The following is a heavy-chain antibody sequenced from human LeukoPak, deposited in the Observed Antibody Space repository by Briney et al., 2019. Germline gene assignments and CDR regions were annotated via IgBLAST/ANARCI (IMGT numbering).Heavy chain of an antibody. V-gene: IGHV1-18*01. CDR2: ISGYNGNT. CDR1: GYTFTSYG. D-gene: IGHD6-13*01. J-gene: IGHJ6*02. Sequence: ASVKVSCKASGYTFTSYGISWVRQAPGQGLEWMGWISGYNGNTDLAQKFQDRVTMTIDTSTNTADMELRSLRSDDTAVYYCAREAQLEYYYYGMDVWGQGTTVTVSS. CDR3: AREAQLEYYYYGMDV.